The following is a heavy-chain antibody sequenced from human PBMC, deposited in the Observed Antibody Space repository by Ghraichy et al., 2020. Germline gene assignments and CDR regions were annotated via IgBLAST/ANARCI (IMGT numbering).Heavy chain of an antibody. D-gene: IGHD6-13*01. CDR1: GFTFSSYG. CDR3: AKVLAYSSSWEDYYYYYGMDV. J-gene: IGHJ6*02. Sequence: GGSLRLSCAASGFTFSSYGMHWVRQAPGKGLEWVAVISCDGSNKYYADSVKGRFTISRDNSKNTLYLQMNSLRAEDTAVYYCAKVLAYSSSWEDYYYYYGMDVGGQGTMVTVSS. CDR2: ISCDGSNK. V-gene: IGHV3-30*18.